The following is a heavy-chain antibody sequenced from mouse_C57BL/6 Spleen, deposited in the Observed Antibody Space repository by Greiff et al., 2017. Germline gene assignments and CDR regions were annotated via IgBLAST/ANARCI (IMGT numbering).Heavy chain of an antibody. J-gene: IGHJ3*01. Sequence: EVQLQQSGPGLVKPSQSLSLTCSVTGYSITSGYYWNWIRQFPGNKLEWMGYISYDGSNNYNPSLKNRISITRDTSKNQFFLKLKSGTTEDTATYDCARGITTEVWFAYWGQGTLVTVSA. CDR2: ISYDGSN. V-gene: IGHV3-6*01. D-gene: IGHD1-1*01. CDR3: ARGITTEVWFAY. CDR1: GYSITSGYY.